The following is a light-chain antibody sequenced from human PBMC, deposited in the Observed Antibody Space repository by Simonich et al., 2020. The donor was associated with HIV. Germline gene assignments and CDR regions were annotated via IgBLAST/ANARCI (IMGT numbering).Light chain of an antibody. CDR2: GAS. J-gene: IGKJ4*01. Sequence: EIVMTQSPATLSVSPGERATLSCRASPSVSSNLAWYQQKPGQATRLLIYGASTRATGIPARFSGSGSETEFTLTISSLQSEDVAVYYCQQYNNWPPLTFGGGTKVEIK. V-gene: IGKV3-15*01. CDR1: PSVSSN. CDR3: QQYNNWPPLT.